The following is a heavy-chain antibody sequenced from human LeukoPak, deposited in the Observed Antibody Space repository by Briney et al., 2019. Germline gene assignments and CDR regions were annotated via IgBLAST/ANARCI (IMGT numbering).Heavy chain of an antibody. D-gene: IGHD3-10*01. J-gene: IGHJ3*02. CDR2: IYYSGST. CDR1: GGSISSYY. V-gene: IGHV4-59*01. CDR3: AWAFGWGTHI. Sequence: SETLSLTCTVSGGSISSYYWSWIRQPPGKGLEWIGYIYYSGSTNYNPSLKSRVTISVDTSKNQFSLKLSSVTAADTAVYYCAWAFGWGTHIWGQGTMVTVSS.